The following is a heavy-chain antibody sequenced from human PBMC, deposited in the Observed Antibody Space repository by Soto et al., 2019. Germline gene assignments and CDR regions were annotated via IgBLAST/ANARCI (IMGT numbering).Heavy chain of an antibody. D-gene: IGHD3-9*01. CDR1: GGSISSYY. V-gene: IGHV4-59*01. CDR3: ARDGYDILTGYYKNAFDI. CDR2: IYYSGST. Sequence: PSETLSLTCTVSGGSISSYYWSWIRQPPGKGLEWIGYIYYSGSTNYNPSLKSRVTISVDTSKNQFSLKLSSVTAADTAVYYCARDGYDILTGYYKNAFDIWGQGTMVTVSS. J-gene: IGHJ3*02.